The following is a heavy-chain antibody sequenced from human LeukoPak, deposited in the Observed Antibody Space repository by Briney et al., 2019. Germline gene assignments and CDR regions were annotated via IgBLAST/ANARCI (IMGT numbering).Heavy chain of an antibody. J-gene: IGHJ3*02. CDR1: GGSISSYY. V-gene: IGHV4-4*07. D-gene: IGHD3-22*01. CDR2: IYITGST. CDR3: ARLYRRSSGAFDI. Sequence: SETLSLTCTVSGGSISSYYWSWFRQPAGKGLEWIGRIYITGSTNYNPSLKSRVTMSVDTSKSQFSLKLSSVTAADTAVYYCARLYRRSSGAFDIWGQGTMVTVSS.